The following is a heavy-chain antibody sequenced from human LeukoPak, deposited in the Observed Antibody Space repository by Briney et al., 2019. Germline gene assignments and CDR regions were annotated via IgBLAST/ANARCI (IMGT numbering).Heavy chain of an antibody. Sequence: GGTLRLSCAASGFTFTSHGMNWVRRTPGKGLEWVSSITTSSSYMFYADSVRGRFTISRDNAENSLYLQMNSLRDEDTAVYYCARDPYSGGYGAYYYYYMDVWGKGTTVTVSS. CDR1: GFTFTSHG. D-gene: IGHD6-19*01. CDR3: ARDPYSGGYGAYYYYYMDV. CDR2: ITTSSSYM. J-gene: IGHJ6*03. V-gene: IGHV3-21*01.